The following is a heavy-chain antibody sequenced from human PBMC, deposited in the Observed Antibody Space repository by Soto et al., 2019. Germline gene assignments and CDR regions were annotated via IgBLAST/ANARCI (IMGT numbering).Heavy chain of an antibody. CDR1: GYTFTSYD. D-gene: IGHD2-8*01. J-gene: IGHJ4*02. CDR3: ARGRGDIVLMVYGKCFDY. V-gene: IGHV1-8*01. CDR2: MNPKSGNT. Sequence: ASVKVSCKASGYTFTSYDINWVRQATGQGLEGMGWMNPKSGNTGYAQKFQGRVTMTRNTSISTAHTELSSLRSEDTAVYYCARGRGDIVLMVYGKCFDYWGQGPLVTVSS.